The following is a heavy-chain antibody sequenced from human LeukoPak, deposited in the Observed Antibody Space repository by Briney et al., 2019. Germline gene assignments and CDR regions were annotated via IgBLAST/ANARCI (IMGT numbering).Heavy chain of an antibody. J-gene: IGHJ6*04. Sequence: GGSLRLSCAASGFTFSSYGMSWVRQAPGKGLEWVSTISGSGGSTYYADSVKGRFTISRDNSKNRLYLQMNSLRAEDMAVYYCAKEGGGSSGWYLDFYYYGMDVWGKGTTVTVSS. CDR1: GFTFSSYG. V-gene: IGHV3-23*01. CDR3: AKEGGGSSGWYLDFYYYGMDV. D-gene: IGHD6-19*01. CDR2: ISGSGGST.